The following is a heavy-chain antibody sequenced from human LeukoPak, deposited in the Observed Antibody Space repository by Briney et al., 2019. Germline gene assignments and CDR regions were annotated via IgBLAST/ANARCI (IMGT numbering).Heavy chain of an antibody. D-gene: IGHD5-24*01. CDR3: AKGPLRGTDAAIDY. CDR2: ISYDGRNI. Sequence: GESLRLSWAASVCTFNNYRMHWVREAPCKGLEWVEVISYDGRNIHYPDAVKGRFTISRDISTDTLWLQMDSLRTEDTAVYYCAKGPLRGTDAAIDYWGQGTLVTVSS. V-gene: IGHV3-30*18. CDR1: VCTFNNYR. J-gene: IGHJ4*02.